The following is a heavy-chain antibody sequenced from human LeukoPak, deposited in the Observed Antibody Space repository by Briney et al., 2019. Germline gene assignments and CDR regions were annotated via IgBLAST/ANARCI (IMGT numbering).Heavy chain of an antibody. CDR3: AKDFRLGVVVAAGFHN. CDR2: ISGSSTST. D-gene: IGHD2-2*01. Sequence: GGSLRLSCAASGFTFSSYAMSWVRQAPGKGLEWVSAISGSSTSTYYADSVKGRFTISRDNSKNTLHLEMNSLRAEDTAVYYCAKDFRLGVVVAAGFHNWGQGTLVTVSS. J-gene: IGHJ4*02. CDR1: GFTFSSYA. V-gene: IGHV3-23*01.